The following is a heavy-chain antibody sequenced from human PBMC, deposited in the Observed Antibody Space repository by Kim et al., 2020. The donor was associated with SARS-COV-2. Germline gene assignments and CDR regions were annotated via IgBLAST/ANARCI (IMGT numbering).Heavy chain of an antibody. CDR2: INADGSST. CDR1: GFTFSDDW. Sequence: GGSLRLSCAGSGFTFSDDWMHWVRQAPGKGLVWVSRINADGSSTAYAASMQGRFTISRDNDKNTLYLQMNSLRDEDTSVYYCASGAAGNVNWGQGTLVTVSS. CDR3: ASGAAGNVN. D-gene: IGHD6-19*01. V-gene: IGHV3-74*01. J-gene: IGHJ4*02.